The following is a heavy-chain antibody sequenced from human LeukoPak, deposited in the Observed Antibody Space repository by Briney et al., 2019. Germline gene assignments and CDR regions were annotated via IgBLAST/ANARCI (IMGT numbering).Heavy chain of an antibody. CDR3: ALPLQLNAFDI. CDR2: INHGGST. CDR1: GGSFSGYY. V-gene: IGHV4-34*01. D-gene: IGHD5-18*01. J-gene: IGHJ3*02. Sequence: SETPSLTCAVYGGSFSGYYWSWIRQPPGKGLEWIGEINHGGSTNYNPSLKSRVTISVDTSKKQISPKLSSVTAADTAVYYCALPLQLNAFDIWGQGTMVTVSS.